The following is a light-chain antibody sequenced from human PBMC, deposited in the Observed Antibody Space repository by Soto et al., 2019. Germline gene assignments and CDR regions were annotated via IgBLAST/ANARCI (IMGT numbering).Light chain of an antibody. Sequence: QSVLTQPPSASGTPGQRVTISCSGSSSNIGSNYVYWYQQLPGTAPKLLIYRNNQRPSGVPDRFSGSKSATSASLAISGLRSEDEAEYYCAAWDDSLSGVVFGGGTKLTVL. CDR1: SSNIGSNY. V-gene: IGLV1-47*01. CDR2: RNN. CDR3: AAWDDSLSGVV. J-gene: IGLJ2*01.